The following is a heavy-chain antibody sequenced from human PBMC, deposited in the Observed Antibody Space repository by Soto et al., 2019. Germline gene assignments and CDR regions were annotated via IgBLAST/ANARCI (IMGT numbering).Heavy chain of an antibody. J-gene: IGHJ6*02. CDR3: ARYGEVTPRRYGMDV. V-gene: IGHV4-34*01. CDR1: GGSFSGYQ. Sequence: QMQLQQWGAGLLKPSETLSLTCAVYGGSFSGYQWSWIRQAPGKGLEWIGEINHSGSTNYSPSLKSRVTISIDTSKNQFSLMLSSVTAADTAMYYCARYGEVTPRRYGMDVWGQGTTVTVSS. CDR2: INHSGST. D-gene: IGHD3-16*01.